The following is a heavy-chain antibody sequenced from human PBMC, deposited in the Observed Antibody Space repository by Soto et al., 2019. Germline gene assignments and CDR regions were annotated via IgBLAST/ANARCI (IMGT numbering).Heavy chain of an antibody. CDR3: ARGGVPAAMSY. Sequence: EVQLVESGGGLVQPGGSLRLSCAASGFTFSSFWMHWVRQAPGEGLVWVSRINSDGSNTNYADSVKGRFTISRDNAKNTVYLQMNSLRAGDTAVYYCARGGVPAAMSYWGQGTLVTVSS. V-gene: IGHV3-74*01. CDR1: GFTFSSFW. J-gene: IGHJ4*02. D-gene: IGHD2-2*01. CDR2: INSDGSNT.